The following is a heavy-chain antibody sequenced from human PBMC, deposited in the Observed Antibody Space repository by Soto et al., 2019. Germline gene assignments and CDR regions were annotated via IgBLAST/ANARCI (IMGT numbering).Heavy chain of an antibody. CDR3: ASRSRGSGTFDY. J-gene: IGHJ4*02. V-gene: IGHV4-39*01. CDR1: GGSISSSSYY. CDR2: IYYSGST. D-gene: IGHD3-10*01. Sequence: QLQLQESGPGLVKPSETLSLTCTVSGGSISSSSYYWGWIRQPPGKGLEWIGSIYYSGSTYYNPSPMSRVTISLSTSKNQFPLKLSSVTAADTAVYYCASRSRGSGTFDYWGQGTLVTVSS.